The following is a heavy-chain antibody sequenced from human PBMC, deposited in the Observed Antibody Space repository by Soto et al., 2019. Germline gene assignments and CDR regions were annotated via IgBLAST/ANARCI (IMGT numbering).Heavy chain of an antibody. D-gene: IGHD6-19*01. V-gene: IGHV4-59*01. CDR2: IYYSGTT. CDR1: GGSISSYY. CDR3: ARQWLIPYFGMDV. J-gene: IGHJ6*02. Sequence: PSETLSLTCTVSGGSISSYYWSWIRQPPGKGLEWIGYIYYSGTTNYNPSHKSRVTISLDTSKNQFSLKLSSVTAADTAVYYCARQWLIPYFGMDVWGQGTTVTVS.